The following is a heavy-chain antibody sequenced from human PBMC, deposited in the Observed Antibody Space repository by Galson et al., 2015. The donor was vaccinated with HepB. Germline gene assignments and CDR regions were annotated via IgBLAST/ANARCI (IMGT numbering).Heavy chain of an antibody. D-gene: IGHD6-6*01. CDR1: GFTFRSYG. CDR3: ATESVYSSSSDAPDTTKYYFDY. J-gene: IGHJ4*02. CDR2: IWYDGSDK. V-gene: IGHV3-33*01. Sequence: SLRLSCAASGFTFRSYGMHWVRQAPGKGLEWLAVIWYDGSDKYYADSVKGRFTISRDNSKNTLYLQMNSLRAEDTAIYYCATESVYSSSSDAPDTTKYYFDYWGQGTLVTISS.